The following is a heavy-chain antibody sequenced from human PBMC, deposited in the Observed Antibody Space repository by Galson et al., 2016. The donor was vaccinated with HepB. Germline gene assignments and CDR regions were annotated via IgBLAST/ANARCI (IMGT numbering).Heavy chain of an antibody. D-gene: IGHD1-1*01. CDR1: GFTFSNYV. CDR2: IGGPGPSK. V-gene: IGHV3-23*01. Sequence: SLRLSCAASGFTFSNYVMTWVRQSPGKGLEWVSRIGGPGPSKDYADSVNARFTIFRDNSKNTLYLQIDSLRSEDTAVYYCAKAFTTADNFYQFGMDVWGKGTTVTVSS. J-gene: IGHJ6*04. CDR3: AKAFTTADNFYQFGMDV.